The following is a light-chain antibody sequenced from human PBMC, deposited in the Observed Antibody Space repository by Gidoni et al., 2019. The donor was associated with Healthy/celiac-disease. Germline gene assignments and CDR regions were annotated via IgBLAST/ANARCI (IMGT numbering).Light chain of an antibody. J-gene: IGKJ4*01. CDR3: QQYNNWPPVT. CDR2: GAS. CDR1: QSVSSN. V-gene: IGKV3-15*01. Sequence: EIVMTQSPATLSVSPGERATLSCRASQSVSSNLAWYQQKPGQAPRLLIYGASTRATGIPARFSGSWSGTEFTLIISSLQSEDFAVYYCQQYNNWPPVTFGGGTKVEIK.